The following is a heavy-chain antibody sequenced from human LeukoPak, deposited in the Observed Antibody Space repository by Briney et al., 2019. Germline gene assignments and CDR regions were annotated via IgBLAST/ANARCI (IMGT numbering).Heavy chain of an antibody. V-gene: IGHV3-23*01. CDR1: GFTFSSYA. D-gene: IGHD3-22*01. J-gene: IGHJ3*02. Sequence: PGGSLRLSCAASGFTFSSYAMSWVRQAPGKGLEWVSAISGSGGSTYYADPVKGRFTISRDNSKNTLYLQMNSLRAEDTAVYYCARFEYYYDSSGYYSDAFDIWGQGTMVTVSS. CDR3: ARFEYYYDSSGYYSDAFDI. CDR2: ISGSGGST.